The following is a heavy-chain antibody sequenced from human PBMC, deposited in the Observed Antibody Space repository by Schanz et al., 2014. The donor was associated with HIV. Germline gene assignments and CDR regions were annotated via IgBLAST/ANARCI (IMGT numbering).Heavy chain of an antibody. CDR2: ISYDGSNK. CDR3: AKVARWDYYNMDV. J-gene: IGHJ6*02. V-gene: IGHV3-30*18. CDR1: GFTFSAYV. Sequence: VQLVESGGGLVQPGGSLRLSCAASGFTFSAYVMHWGRQAPGKGLEWVAFISYDGSNKYYADSVKGRFTISRDNSKNTLYLQMNSLRAEDTAVYHCAKVARWDYYNMDVWGQGTTVTVSS.